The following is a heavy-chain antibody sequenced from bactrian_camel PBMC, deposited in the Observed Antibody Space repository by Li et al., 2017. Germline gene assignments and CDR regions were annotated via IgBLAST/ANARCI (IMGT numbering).Heavy chain of an antibody. CDR2: HYTGTATT. Sequence: HVQLVESGGDSVQAGGSLRLSCAASGRNYVKWCMGWFRQAPGKEREAVAAHYTGTATTYVADSVKGRFTISEDNDKDILFLQMNNLQPEDTAMYFCAAEPYRAGDVRRRRDVRCAPADYYPYWGQGTQVTVS. CDR3: AAEPYRAGDVRRRRDVRCAPADYYPY. J-gene: IGHJ4*01. D-gene: IGHD3*01. CDR1: GRNYVKWC. V-gene: IGHV3S1*01.